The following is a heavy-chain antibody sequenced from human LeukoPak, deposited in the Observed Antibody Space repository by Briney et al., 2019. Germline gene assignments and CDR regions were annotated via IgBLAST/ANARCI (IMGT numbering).Heavy chain of an antibody. V-gene: IGHV1-69*13. Sequence: ASVKVSCKASGGTFSSYAISWVRQAPGQGLEWMGGIIPIFGTANYEQKFQGRVTITADESTSTAYMELSSLRSEDTAVYYCAKSSTSRYSWFDPWGQGTLVTVSS. CDR1: GGTFSSYA. CDR3: AKSSTSRYSWFDP. D-gene: IGHD2-2*01. CDR2: IIPIFGTA. J-gene: IGHJ5*02.